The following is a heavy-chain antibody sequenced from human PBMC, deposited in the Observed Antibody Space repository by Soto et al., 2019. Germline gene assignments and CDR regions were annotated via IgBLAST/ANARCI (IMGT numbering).Heavy chain of an antibody. Sequence: SVKVSCKASGGTFSSYAISWVRQAPGQGLEWMGGIIPILGTANYAQKFQGRVTITADESTSTAYMELSSLRSEDTAVYYCERGGGRYSKDGMDVWGQGTTVTVSS. CDR2: IIPILGTA. CDR1: GGTFSSYA. V-gene: IGHV1-69*13. D-gene: IGHD1-26*01. CDR3: ERGGGRYSKDGMDV. J-gene: IGHJ6*02.